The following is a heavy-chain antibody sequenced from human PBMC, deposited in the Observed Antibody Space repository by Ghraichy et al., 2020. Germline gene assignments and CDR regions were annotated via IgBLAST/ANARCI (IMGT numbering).Heavy chain of an antibody. D-gene: IGHD5/OR15-5a*01. J-gene: IGHJ6*03. CDR1: GFTFSDYY. CDR2: ISSSGSTI. CDR3: ARVRSSYYYYMDV. V-gene: IGHV3-11*01. Sequence: GGSLRLSCAASGFTFSDYYMSWIRQAPGKGLEWVSYISSSGSTIYYADSVKGRFTISRDNAKNSLYLQMNSLRAEDTAVYYCARVRSSYYYYMDVWGKGTTVTVSS.